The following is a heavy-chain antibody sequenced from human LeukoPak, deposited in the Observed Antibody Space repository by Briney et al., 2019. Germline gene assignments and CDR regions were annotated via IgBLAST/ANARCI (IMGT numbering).Heavy chain of an antibody. V-gene: IGHV5-51*01. CDR2: IYPGDSDT. Sequence: GESLKISCKGSGYYFSTFWIAWVRQMPGKGLEWMGIIYPGDSDTRYSPSFQGQVSISVDKSINTAFLQWSSLKASDTAMYYCARHTLFDYWGQGTLVTISS. J-gene: IGHJ4*02. CDR1: GYYFSTFW. D-gene: IGHD3-16*01. CDR3: ARHTLFDY.